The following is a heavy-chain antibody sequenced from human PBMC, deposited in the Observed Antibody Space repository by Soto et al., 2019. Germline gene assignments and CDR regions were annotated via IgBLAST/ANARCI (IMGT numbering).Heavy chain of an antibody. CDR3: AHKGPEDWPLDY. J-gene: IGHJ4*02. Sequence: QITLKESGPTLVRPTQTLTLTCAFSGFSLRTSGVGVGWIRQPPGKALEWLAVIYCDDSKHYSPSLRSRLTITKDTSKNQVVLTMTNMDPMDTGTYYCAHKGPEDWPLDYWGQGTLVTVSS. CDR2: IYCDDSK. V-gene: IGHV2-5*02. CDR1: GFSLRTSGVG. D-gene: IGHD3-9*01.